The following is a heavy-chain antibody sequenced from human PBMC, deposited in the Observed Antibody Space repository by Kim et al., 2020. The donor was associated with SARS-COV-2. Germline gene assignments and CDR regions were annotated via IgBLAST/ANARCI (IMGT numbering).Heavy chain of an antibody. Sequence: YAQKFQGWVTMTRDTSISTAYMELSRLRSDDTAVYYCARVFGGNSETVDYWGQGTLVTVSS. D-gene: IGHD2-21*02. J-gene: IGHJ4*02. V-gene: IGHV1-2*04. CDR3: ARVFGGNSETVDY.